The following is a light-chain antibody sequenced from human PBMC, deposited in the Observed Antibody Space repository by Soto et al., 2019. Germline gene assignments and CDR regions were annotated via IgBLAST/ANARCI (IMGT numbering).Light chain of an antibody. CDR1: QGISSY. J-gene: IGKJ3*01. CDR3: QQLNSFTFP. V-gene: IGKV1-9*01. Sequence: DIQLTQSPSFLSASVGDRVTITCRASQGISSYLAWYQQKPGKAPKLLIYAASTLQSGVPSRFSGSGSGTEFTLTISSLQPEDFATYYCQQLNSFTFPFAPGTKVDIK. CDR2: AAS.